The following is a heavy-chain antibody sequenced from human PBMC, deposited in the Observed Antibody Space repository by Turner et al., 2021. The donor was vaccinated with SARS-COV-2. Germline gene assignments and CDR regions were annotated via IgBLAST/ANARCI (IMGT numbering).Heavy chain of an antibody. CDR2: IYYSGST. Sequence: QVQLQESGPGLVKPSETLSLICSVSGDSIRGYFWTWIRQPPGKGLEWIGYIYYSGSTNYNSSLKSRVTISADTSKNQVSLRLSSVTAADTAVYYCARAAYYYDISAYRNDAFDIWGQGTMVTVSS. J-gene: IGHJ3*02. D-gene: IGHD3-22*01. CDR1: GDSIRGYF. V-gene: IGHV4-59*01. CDR3: ARAAYYYDISAYRNDAFDI.